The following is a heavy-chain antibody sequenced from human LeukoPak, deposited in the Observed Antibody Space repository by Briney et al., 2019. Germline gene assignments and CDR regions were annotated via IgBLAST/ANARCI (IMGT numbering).Heavy chain of an antibody. CDR1: GFTFSDYY. D-gene: IGHD1-14*01. Sequence: GGSLRLSCAASGFTFSDYYMSWIRQAPGKGLEWVSYISSSGSTIYYADSVRGRFTISRDNAKSSLYLQMNSPRAEDTAVYYCARDPIPGYDAFDIWGQGTMVSVSS. CDR3: ARDPIPGYDAFDI. CDR2: ISSSGSTI. V-gene: IGHV3-11*04. J-gene: IGHJ3*02.